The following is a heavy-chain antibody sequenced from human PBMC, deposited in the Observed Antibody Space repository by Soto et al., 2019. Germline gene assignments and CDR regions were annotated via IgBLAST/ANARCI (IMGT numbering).Heavy chain of an antibody. CDR3: ARRLSHSSGWKRNAPFDY. CDR2: INHSGST. Sequence: QVQLQQWGAGLLKPSETLSLTCAVYGGSFSGYYWSWIRQPPGKGLEWIGEINHSGSTNYNPSLKSAVPISVDTSKNQFSLKLSSVTAADTAVYYCARRLSHSSGWKRNAPFDYWGQGTLVTVSS. J-gene: IGHJ4*02. CDR1: GGSFSGYY. V-gene: IGHV4-34*01. D-gene: IGHD6-19*01.